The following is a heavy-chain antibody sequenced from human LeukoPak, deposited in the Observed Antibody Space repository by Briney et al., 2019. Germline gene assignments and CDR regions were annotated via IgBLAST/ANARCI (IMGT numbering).Heavy chain of an antibody. CDR3: ARGTISVAATLRRFDP. Sequence: SETLSLTCAVYGGSFSGYYWSWIRQPPGKGLEWIGEINHSGSTNYNPSLKSRVTISVDTSKNQFSLKLSSVTAADTAVYYCARGTISVAATLRRFDPWGQGTLVTVSS. J-gene: IGHJ5*02. D-gene: IGHD2-15*01. CDR1: GGSFSGYY. V-gene: IGHV4-34*01. CDR2: INHSGST.